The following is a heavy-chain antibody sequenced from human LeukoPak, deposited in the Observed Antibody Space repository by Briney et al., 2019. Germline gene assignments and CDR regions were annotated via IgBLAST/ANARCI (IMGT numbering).Heavy chain of an antibody. CDR3: AKDISYDILTGYPDY. Sequence: GGSLRLSCAASGFTFDDYAMHWVRQAPGKGLEWFSGISWNSGSIGYADSVKGRFTISRDNAKNSLYLQMNSLRAEDTALYYCAKDISYDILTGYPDYWGQGTLVTVSS. J-gene: IGHJ4*02. CDR2: ISWNSGSI. CDR1: GFTFDDYA. D-gene: IGHD3-9*01. V-gene: IGHV3-9*01.